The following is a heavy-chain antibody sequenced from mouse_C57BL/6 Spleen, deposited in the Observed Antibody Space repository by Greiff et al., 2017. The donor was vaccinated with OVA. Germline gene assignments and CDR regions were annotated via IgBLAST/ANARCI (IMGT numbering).Heavy chain of an antibody. D-gene: IGHD1-1*01. V-gene: IGHV1-82*01. CDR1: GYAFSSSW. CDR2: IYPGDGDT. J-gene: IGHJ2*01. Sequence: QVQLKQSGPELVKPGASVKISCKASGYAFSSSWMNWVKQRPGKGLEWIGRIYPGDGDTNYNGKFKGKATLTADKSSSTAYMQISSLTSEDSAVYFCARQGYGSSYEGYYFDYWGQGTTLTVSS. CDR3: ARQGYGSSYEGYYFDY.